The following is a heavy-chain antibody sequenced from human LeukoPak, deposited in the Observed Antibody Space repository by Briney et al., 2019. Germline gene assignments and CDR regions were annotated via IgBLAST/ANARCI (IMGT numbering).Heavy chain of an antibody. V-gene: IGHV3-21*01. CDR2: ISSSSAYI. Sequence: GGSLRLSCAASGFTFSDYSMEWVRQAPGEGLEWVSSISSSSAYIYYADSVKGRFTVSRDNAENSLSLQMDSLRAEDSAIYHCARGPRNSSSYQYFQHWGQGTLVTVSA. CDR3: ARGPRNSSSYQYFQH. CDR1: GFTFSDYS. J-gene: IGHJ1*01. D-gene: IGHD6-13*01.